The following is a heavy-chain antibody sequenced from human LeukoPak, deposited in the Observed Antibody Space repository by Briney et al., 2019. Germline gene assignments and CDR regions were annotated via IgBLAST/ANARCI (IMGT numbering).Heavy chain of an antibody. CDR2: ISTYDGNT. J-gene: IGHJ4*02. V-gene: IGHV1-18*01. D-gene: IGHD6-13*01. Sequence: ASVKVSCKASGYSFTNYGISWVRQAPGQGLEWMGWISTYDGNTNYVQKLQGRVTMTTDTSTSTAYMELRSLRSDDTAVYYRARGGVSNSWYRTPDYWGQGTLVAVSS. CDR3: ARGGVSNSWYRTPDY. CDR1: GYSFTNYG.